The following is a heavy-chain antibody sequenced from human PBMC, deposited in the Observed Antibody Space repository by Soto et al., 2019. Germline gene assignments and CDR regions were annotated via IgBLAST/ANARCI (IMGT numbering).Heavy chain of an antibody. CDR3: AKALYGGHDY. D-gene: IGHD4-17*01. CDR2: ISGSGGST. V-gene: IGHV3-23*01. Sequence: EVQLLESGGGLVQPGGSLRLSFAASGFTFSVYAMSWVRQAPGKGLECVSGISGSGGSTSYADSVKGRFTISRANSQTPLSLQMNSLRAEDTAVYYCAKALYGGHDYWGPGTLVTVSS. CDR1: GFTFSVYA. J-gene: IGHJ4*02.